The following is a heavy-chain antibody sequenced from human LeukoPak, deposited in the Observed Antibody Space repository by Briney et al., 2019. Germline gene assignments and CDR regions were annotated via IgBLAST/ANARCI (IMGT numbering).Heavy chain of an antibody. J-gene: IGHJ3*02. CDR2: IYYTGNT. Sequence: SETLSLTCAVSGGSISSGGYSWSWIRQPPGKGMEFIAYIYYTGNTYFNPSLKSRVTISVDTSKNQFSLKLSSVTAADTAVYYCARATPIFGVVLGFDAFDIWGQGTMVTVSS. D-gene: IGHD3-3*01. V-gene: IGHV4-30-4*07. CDR3: ARATPIFGVVLGFDAFDI. CDR1: GGSISSGGYS.